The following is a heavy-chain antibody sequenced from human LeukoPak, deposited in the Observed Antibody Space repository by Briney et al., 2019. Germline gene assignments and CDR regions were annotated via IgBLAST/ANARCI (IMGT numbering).Heavy chain of an antibody. D-gene: IGHD5-18*01. CDR1: GYTFTSYG. CDR2: ISAYNGNT. V-gene: IGHV1-18*01. CDR3: ARPIRGYSYGAPFDY. Sequence: ASVKVSCKASGYTFTSYGISWVRQAPGQGLEWMGWISAYNGNTNYAQKLQGRVTMTTDTSTSTDYMELRSLRSDDTAVYYCARPIRGYSYGAPFDYWGPGTLVTVSS. J-gene: IGHJ4*02.